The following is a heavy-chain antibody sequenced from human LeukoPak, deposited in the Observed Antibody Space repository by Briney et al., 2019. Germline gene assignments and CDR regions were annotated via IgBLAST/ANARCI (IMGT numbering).Heavy chain of an antibody. J-gene: IGHJ4*02. CDR3: ATGYCSSTSCPAPNFDY. V-gene: IGHV4-34*01. D-gene: IGHD2-2*01. CDR2: INHSGST. Sequence: SETLSLTCAVYGGSFSGYYWSWIRQPPGKGLEWIGEINHSGSTNYNPSLKSRVTISVDTSKNQFSPKLSSVTAADTAVYYCATGYCSSTSCPAPNFDYWGQGTLVTVSS. CDR1: GGSFSGYY.